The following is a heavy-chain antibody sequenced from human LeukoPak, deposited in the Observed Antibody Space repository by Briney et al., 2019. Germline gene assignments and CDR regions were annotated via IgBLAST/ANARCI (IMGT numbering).Heavy chain of an antibody. CDR2: IDPSDSYT. CDR3: ARREVDSSGYYPHFDY. CDR1: GYSFTSYW. Sequence: GESLKISCKGSGYSFTSYWISWVRQMPGKGLEWMGRIDPSDSYTNYSPSFQGPVTISADKSISTAYLQWSSLKASDTAMYYCARREVDSSGYYPHFDYWGQGTLVTVSS. D-gene: IGHD3-22*01. J-gene: IGHJ4*02. V-gene: IGHV5-10-1*01.